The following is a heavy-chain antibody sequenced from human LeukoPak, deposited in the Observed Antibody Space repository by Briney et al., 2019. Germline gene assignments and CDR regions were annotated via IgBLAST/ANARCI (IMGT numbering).Heavy chain of an antibody. CDR2: IYYSGST. V-gene: IGHV4-59*08. D-gene: IGHD6-19*01. CDR3: ARWDDSAWGFGN. J-gene: IGHJ4*02. CDR1: GGSISSYY. Sequence: PSETLSLTCTVSGGSISSYYWSWIRQPPGKGLEWIGYIYYSGSTNYNPSLKSRVTISVDTSKNQFSLKLSSVTAADTAVYYCARWDDSAWGFGNWGPGTLVTVSS.